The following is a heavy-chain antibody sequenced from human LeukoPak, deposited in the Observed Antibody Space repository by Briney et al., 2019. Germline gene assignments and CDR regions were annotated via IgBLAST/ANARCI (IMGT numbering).Heavy chain of an antibody. CDR2: IYYSGST. V-gene: IGHV4-59*01. CDR3: ARGRESGSSYMRAFDI. CDR1: GGSISSYY. Sequence: SETLSLTCTVSGGSISSYYWSWIRQPPGKGLEWIGNIYYSGSTNYNPSLKSRVTISVDTSKNQFSLKLSSVTAADTAVYYCARGRESGSSYMRAFDIWGQGTMVTVSA. D-gene: IGHD1-26*01. J-gene: IGHJ3*02.